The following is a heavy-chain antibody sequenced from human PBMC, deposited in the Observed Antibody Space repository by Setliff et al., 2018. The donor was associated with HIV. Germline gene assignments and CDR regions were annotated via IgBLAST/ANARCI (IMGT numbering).Heavy chain of an antibody. CDR2: IIPVFGST. J-gene: IGHJ2*01. Sequence: SVKVSCKASGGTFSNYAFSWVRQAPRQGLEWMGGIIPVFGSTKYAQKFQGRVTISADESTTTADMELSSLRSEDTAVYYCARDDHYYDSGSYYSDWYFDLWGRGTLVTVSS. V-gene: IGHV1-69*13. D-gene: IGHD3-10*01. CDR3: ARDDHYYDSGSYYSDWYFDL. CDR1: GGTFSNYA.